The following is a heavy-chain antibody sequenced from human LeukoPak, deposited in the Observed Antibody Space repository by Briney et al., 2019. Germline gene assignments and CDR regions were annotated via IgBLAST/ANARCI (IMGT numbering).Heavy chain of an antibody. CDR2: ISGSGGST. D-gene: IGHD2-2*01. J-gene: IGHJ5*02. CDR3: EVDIVVVPAATSDTQNNWFDP. V-gene: IGHV3-23*01. Sequence: PGGSLRLSCAASGFTFSSYAMSWVRQAPGKGLEWVSAISGSGGSTYYADSVKGRFTISRDNSKNTLYLQMNSLRAEDTAVYYCEVDIVVVPAATSDTQNNWFDPWGQGTLVTVSS. CDR1: GFTFSSYA.